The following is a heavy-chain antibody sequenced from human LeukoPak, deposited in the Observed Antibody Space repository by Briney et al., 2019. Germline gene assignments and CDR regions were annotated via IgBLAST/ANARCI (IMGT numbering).Heavy chain of an antibody. J-gene: IGHJ4*02. D-gene: IGHD3-22*01. CDR2: IKPNSGGT. V-gene: IGHV1-2*02. CDR3: ARVRYYASSGYYSDFDS. CDR1: GYTFTGYY. Sequence: ASVKVSCEASGYTFTGYYMHCVRQAPGQGRESLGWIKPNSGGTSYAQKFQGRVTMTRDTSITTAHMELSRLTSDDTAVYYCARVRYYASSGYYSDFDSWGQGTLVTVSS.